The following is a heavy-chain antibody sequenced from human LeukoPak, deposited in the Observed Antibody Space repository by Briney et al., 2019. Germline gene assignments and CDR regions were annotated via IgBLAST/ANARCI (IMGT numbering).Heavy chain of an antibody. D-gene: IGHD3-22*01. CDR1: GFTFSRYA. CDR2: INDNGGRT. CDR3: AKEAFDSSGSSDY. J-gene: IGHJ4*02. Sequence: GGSLRLSCSASGFTFSRYAMHWVRQAPGKGLEYVSGINDNGGRTHYGDSVKGRFSISRDNSKNTLYLQMNSLRAEDTAVYYCAKEAFDSSGSSDYWGQGTLVTVSS. V-gene: IGHV3-64*04.